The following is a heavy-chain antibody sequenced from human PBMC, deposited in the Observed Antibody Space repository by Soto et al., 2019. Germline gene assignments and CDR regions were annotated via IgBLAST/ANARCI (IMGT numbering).Heavy chain of an antibody. V-gene: IGHV4-61*01. D-gene: IGHD6-6*01. CDR1: GGSVSSGSYY. CDR2: IYYSGST. CDR3: ARAPLVALYYFDY. J-gene: IGHJ4*02. Sequence: SETLSLTCTVSGGSVSSGSYYWSWIRQPPGKGLEWIGYIYYSGSTNYNPSLKSRVTISVDTSKNQFSLKLSSVTAADTAVYYCARAPLVALYYFDYWAQGTLVTVSS.